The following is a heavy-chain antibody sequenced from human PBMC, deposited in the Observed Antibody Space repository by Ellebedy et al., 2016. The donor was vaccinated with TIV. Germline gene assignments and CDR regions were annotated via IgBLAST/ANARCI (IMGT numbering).Heavy chain of an antibody. CDR1: GYTFSSCG. J-gene: IGHJ5*02. D-gene: IGHD6-19*01. CDR3: ARDLRGQWLPGGGWFDP. Sequence: ASVKVSCKASGYTFSSCGLSWVRQAPGQGLEWMGWISVYNGDTNYSQKFQGRVTMTADKSTNTAHMELRSLRSDDTAVYYCARDLRGQWLPGGGWFDPWGQGTLVTVSS. CDR2: ISVYNGDT. V-gene: IGHV1-18*04.